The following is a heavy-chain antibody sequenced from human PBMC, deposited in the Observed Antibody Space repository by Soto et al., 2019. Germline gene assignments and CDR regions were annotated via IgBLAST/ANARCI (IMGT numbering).Heavy chain of an antibody. CDR3: ARWDGYGDE. CDR2: LSGGGANT. V-gene: IGHV3-23*01. D-gene: IGHD5-12*01. CDR1: GFTFSTYS. Sequence: PGGSLRLSXAASGFTFSTYSMAWVRQAPGKGLAWVSGLSGGGANTFYADSVKGRFTISVDNSKNTVYLQMNSLRVEDTAVYYCARWDGYGDEWGQGTLVTVSS. J-gene: IGHJ4*02.